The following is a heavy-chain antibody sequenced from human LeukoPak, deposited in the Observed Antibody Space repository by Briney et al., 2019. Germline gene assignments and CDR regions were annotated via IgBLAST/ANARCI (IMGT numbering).Heavy chain of an antibody. CDR2: ISSSGSTI. Sequence: GGSLRLSCAASGFTFSSYSMNWVRQAPGKGLEWVSYISSSGSTIYYADSVKGRFTISRDNAKNSLYLQMNSLRAEDTAVYYCAKQSGYSYGPFDYWGQGTLVTVSS. CDR1: GFTFSSYS. D-gene: IGHD5-18*01. CDR3: AKQSGYSYGPFDY. J-gene: IGHJ4*02. V-gene: IGHV3-48*04.